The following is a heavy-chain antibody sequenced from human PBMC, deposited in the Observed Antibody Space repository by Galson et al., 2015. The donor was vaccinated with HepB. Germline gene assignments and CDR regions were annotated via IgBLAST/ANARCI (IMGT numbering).Heavy chain of an antibody. CDR2: IIPIFGTA. Sequence: SVKVSCKASGGTFSSYAISWVRQAPGQGLEWMGGIIPIFGTANYAQKFQGRVTITADESTSTAYMELSSLRSEDTAVYYCATLYGSGSYPYAFDIWGQGTMVTVSS. V-gene: IGHV1-69*13. D-gene: IGHD3-10*01. CDR3: ATLYGSGSYPYAFDI. CDR1: GGTFSSYA. J-gene: IGHJ3*02.